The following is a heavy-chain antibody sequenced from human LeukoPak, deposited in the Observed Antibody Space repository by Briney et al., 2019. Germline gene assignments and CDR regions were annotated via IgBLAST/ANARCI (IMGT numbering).Heavy chain of an antibody. J-gene: IGHJ5*02. CDR3: AREIAAAGPWFDP. Sequence: ASVTVSCKASGYTFTIYYMHWVRQAPGQGLEWMGIINPSGGSTSYAQKFQGRVTMTRDTSTSTVYMELSSLGSEDTAVYYCAREIAAAGPWFDPWGQGTLVTVSS. CDR1: GYTFTIYY. CDR2: INPSGGST. V-gene: IGHV1-46*01. D-gene: IGHD6-13*01.